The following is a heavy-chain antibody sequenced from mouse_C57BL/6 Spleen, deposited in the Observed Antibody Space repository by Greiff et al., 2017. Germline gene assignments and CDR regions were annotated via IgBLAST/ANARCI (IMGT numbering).Heavy chain of an antibody. CDR3: TRRGIYDGYYDYAMDY. D-gene: IGHD2-3*01. CDR1: GYTFTDYE. Sequence: QVQLQQSGAELVRPGASVTLSCKASGYTFTDYEMHWVKQTPVHGLEWIGAIDPETGGTAYNQKFKGKAILTADKSSSTAYMELRSLTSEDSAVYYCTRRGIYDGYYDYAMDYGGQGTSVTVSS. J-gene: IGHJ4*01. V-gene: IGHV1-15*01. CDR2: IDPETGGT.